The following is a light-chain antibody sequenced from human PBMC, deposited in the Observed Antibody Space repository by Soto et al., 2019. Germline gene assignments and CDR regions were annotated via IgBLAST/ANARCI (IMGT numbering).Light chain of an antibody. J-gene: IGLJ2*01. V-gene: IGLV1-47*02. Sequence: QSVLTQPPSASGTPGQRVTISCSGSYSNVETNYVYWYQQVPGTAPKLLIYTNDQRPSGVPDRFSASKSGTSASLAISGLRSEDEADYFCSATDDSLGGPVFGGGTKVTV. CDR1: YSNVETNY. CDR3: SATDDSLGGPV. CDR2: TND.